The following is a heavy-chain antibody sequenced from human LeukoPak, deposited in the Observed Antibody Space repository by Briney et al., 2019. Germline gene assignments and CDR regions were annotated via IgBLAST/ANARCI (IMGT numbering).Heavy chain of an antibody. CDR3: ARVSTRGAMTTVNKAPYY. CDR1: IYTFTSYD. D-gene: IGHD4-17*01. V-gene: IGHV1-2*02. CDR2: INPNSGGT. Sequence: GASVNVSCEASIYTFTSYDIIWVRQATGQGLEWGGWINPNSGGTNYAQKFQGRVTMTRDTSINTAYMELSRLRSDDTAVYYCARVSTRGAMTTVNKAPYYWGQGTLVTVSS. J-gene: IGHJ4*02.